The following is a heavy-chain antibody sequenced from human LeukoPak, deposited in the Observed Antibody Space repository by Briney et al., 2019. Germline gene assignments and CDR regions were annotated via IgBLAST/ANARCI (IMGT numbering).Heavy chain of an antibody. CDR2: ISYDGSNK. V-gene: IGHV3-30*04. CDR1: GFTFSSYA. Sequence: PGGSLRLSCAASGFTFSSYAMHWVRQAPGKGLEWVAVISYDGSNKYYADSVKGRFTISRDNSKNTLYLQMNSLRAEDTAVYSCASAPSRRWWFDPWGQGTLVTVSS. J-gene: IGHJ5*02. CDR3: ASAPSRRWWFDP.